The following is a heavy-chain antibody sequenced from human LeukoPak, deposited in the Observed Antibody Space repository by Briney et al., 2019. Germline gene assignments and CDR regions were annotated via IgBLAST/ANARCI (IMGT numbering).Heavy chain of an antibody. Sequence: PGGSLRLSCAASGFTFSSYAMSWVRQAPGXGLEWVSAISGSGGSTYYADSVKGRFTISRDNSKNTLYLQMNSLRGEDTAVYYCAQQPGGLLDYWGQGTLVTVSS. CDR2: ISGSGGST. V-gene: IGHV3-23*01. D-gene: IGHD3-16*01. CDR3: AQQPGGLLDY. J-gene: IGHJ4*02. CDR1: GFTFSSYA.